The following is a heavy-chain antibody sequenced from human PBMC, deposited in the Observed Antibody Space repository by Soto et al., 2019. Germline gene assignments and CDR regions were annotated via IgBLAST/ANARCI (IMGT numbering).Heavy chain of an antibody. D-gene: IGHD3-9*01. Sequence: QVQLVQSGAEVKKPGSSVKVSCKASGGTFSSYAISWVRQAPGQGLEWMGGIIPIFGTANYAQKFQGRVTITADESTSTAYMGLSSLRSEDTAVYYCARDQSGDYDILTGYYNGWFDPWGQGTLVTVSS. J-gene: IGHJ5*02. CDR2: IIPIFGTA. CDR1: GGTFSSYA. CDR3: ARDQSGDYDILTGYYNGWFDP. V-gene: IGHV1-69*01.